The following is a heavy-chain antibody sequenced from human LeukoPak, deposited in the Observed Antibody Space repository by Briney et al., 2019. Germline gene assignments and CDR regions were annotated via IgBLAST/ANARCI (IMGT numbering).Heavy chain of an antibody. CDR2: IIPIFGTA. Sequence: SVNVSCKASGGTFSSYAISWVRQAPGQGLEWMGGIIPIFGTANYAQKFQGRVTITADESTSTAYMELSSLRSEDTAVYYCARDRKYSSSEPRFDYWGQGTLVTVSS. V-gene: IGHV1-69*13. CDR3: ARDRKYSSSEPRFDY. CDR1: GGTFSSYA. J-gene: IGHJ4*02. D-gene: IGHD6-6*01.